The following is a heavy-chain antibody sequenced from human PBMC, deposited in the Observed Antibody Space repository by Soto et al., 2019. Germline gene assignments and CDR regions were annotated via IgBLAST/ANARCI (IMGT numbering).Heavy chain of an antibody. Sequence: QVQLQESGPGLVKPSQTLSLTCTVFGASINGGGYYWSWIRQHPGKGLEWIGSIYYSGNTYYSPSVKRRVTISXXTXKIXFSLRLTSVTAADTAVYYCARDPSYGDYSYYGMDVWGQGTTVTVSS. V-gene: IGHV4-31*03. CDR3: ARDPSYGDYSYYGMDV. D-gene: IGHD4-17*01. CDR1: GASINGGGYY. CDR2: IYYSGNT. J-gene: IGHJ6*02.